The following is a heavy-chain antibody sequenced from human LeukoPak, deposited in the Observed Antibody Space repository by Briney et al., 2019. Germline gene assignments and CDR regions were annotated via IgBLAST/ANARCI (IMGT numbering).Heavy chain of an antibody. CDR3: ARGTAGTTTISFYSYYYYMDV. V-gene: IGHV1-2*02. J-gene: IGHJ6*03. D-gene: IGHD6-13*01. Sequence: ASVKVSCKASGYTFTGYYIHWVRQAPGQGLEWMGWINPNSGGTNSAQKFRGRVTMTRDTSISTAYMELSRLRSDDTAVYYCARGTAGTTTISFYSYYYYMDVWGKGTTVTISS. CDR2: INPNSGGT. CDR1: GYTFTGYY.